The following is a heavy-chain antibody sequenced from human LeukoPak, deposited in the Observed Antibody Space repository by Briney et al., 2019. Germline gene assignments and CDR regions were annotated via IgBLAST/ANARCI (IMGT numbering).Heavy chain of an antibody. D-gene: IGHD3-10*01. J-gene: IGHJ4*02. CDR1: GFTFSSYA. CDR2: ISGSGGST. CDR3: AKELWFGELLSGVFDY. Sequence: GGSLRLSCAASGFTFSSYAMSWVRQAPGKGLEWISAISGSGGSTYYADSVKGRFTISRDNSKNALNLQMNSLRAEDTAVYYCAKELWFGELLSGVFDYWGQGTLVTVSS. V-gene: IGHV3-23*01.